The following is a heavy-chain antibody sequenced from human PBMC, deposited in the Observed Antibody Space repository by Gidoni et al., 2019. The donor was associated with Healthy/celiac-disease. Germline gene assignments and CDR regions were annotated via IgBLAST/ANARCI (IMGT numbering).Heavy chain of an antibody. CDR3: ARVAAAHTPTDAFDI. J-gene: IGHJ3*02. V-gene: IGHV1-46*03. Sequence: QVQLVQSGAEVKKPGASVKVSCKASGYTFTSYYMHWVRQAPGQGLEWMGIINPSGGSTSYAQKFQGRVTMTRDTSTSTVYMELSSLRSEDTAVYYCARVAAAHTPTDAFDIWGQGTMVTVSS. CDR2: INPSGGST. CDR1: GYTFTSYY. D-gene: IGHD6-13*01.